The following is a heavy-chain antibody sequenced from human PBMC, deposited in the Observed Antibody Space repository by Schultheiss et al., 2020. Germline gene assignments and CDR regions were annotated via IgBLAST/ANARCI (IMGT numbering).Heavy chain of an antibody. Sequence: SETLSLTCTVSGGSISSSSYYWGWIRQPPGKGLEWIGSIYYSGSTYYNPSLKSRVTISVDTSKNQFSLKLSSVTAADTAVYYCARIVVVPATDHYYYYYGMDVWGQGTTVTVSS. J-gene: IGHJ6*02. CDR2: IYYSGST. CDR1: GGSISSSSYY. D-gene: IGHD2-2*01. CDR3: ARIVVVPATDHYYYYYGMDV. V-gene: IGHV4-39*07.